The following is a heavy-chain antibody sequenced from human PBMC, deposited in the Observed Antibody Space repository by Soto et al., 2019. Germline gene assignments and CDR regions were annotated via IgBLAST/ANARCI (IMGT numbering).Heavy chain of an antibody. J-gene: IGHJ4*02. D-gene: IGHD6-19*01. V-gene: IGHV3-23*01. CDR2: ISGSGGRT. Sequence: GGSLRLSCAASGITFSSYSMSWVRQAPGKGLEWVSAISGSGGRTYYADSVKGRFTISRDNSKNTLYLEMNSLRAEDTAVYYCAKEIVGGSSGWYSGGVDYWGQGTLVTVSS. CDR1: GITFSSYS. CDR3: AKEIVGGSSGWYSGGVDY.